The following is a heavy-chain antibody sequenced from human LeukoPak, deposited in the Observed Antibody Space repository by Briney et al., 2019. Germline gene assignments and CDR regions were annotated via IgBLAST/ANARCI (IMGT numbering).Heavy chain of an antibody. CDR2: INPSGGST. J-gene: IGHJ4*02. Sequence: ASVKVSCKASGYTFTSYYMHWVRQAPGQGLEWMGIINPSGGSTSYAQKFQGRVTMIRDTSTSTVYMELSSLRSEDTAVYYCARDLSEDYDFWSGYSYWGQGTLVTVSS. V-gene: IGHV1-46*01. CDR3: ARDLSEDYDFWSGYSY. CDR1: GYTFTSYY. D-gene: IGHD3-3*01.